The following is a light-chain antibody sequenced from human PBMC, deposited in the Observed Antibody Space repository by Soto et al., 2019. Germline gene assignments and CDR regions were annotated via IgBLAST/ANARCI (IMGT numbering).Light chain of an antibody. Sequence: DIHMTQSPFTLSSSVGDRVTITCRASQSIGDWLAWYQQKAGKAPKLLIYHASTLDGGVPSRFSGSGSGTEFTLTISSLQPDDLGTYYCQQYNSYSGTFGQGTKVDI. CDR3: QQYNSYSGT. J-gene: IGKJ1*01. V-gene: IGKV1-5*03. CDR2: HAS. CDR1: QSIGDW.